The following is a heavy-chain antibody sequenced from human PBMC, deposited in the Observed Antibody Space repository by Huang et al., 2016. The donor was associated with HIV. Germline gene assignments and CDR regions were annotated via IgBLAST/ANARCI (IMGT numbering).Heavy chain of an antibody. CDR3: ARARGYYDSSVSYYFDY. D-gene: IGHD3-22*01. CDR2: IIPIFGTA. CDR1: GGTISSYA. V-gene: IGHV1-69*13. J-gene: IGHJ4*02. Sequence: QVQLVQSGAEVKKPGSSVKVSCKASGGTISSYAISWVRPAPGQGLEWMGGIIPIFGTANYAQKFQGRVTITADESTSTAYMELSSLRSEDTAVYYCARARGYYDSSVSYYFDYWGQGTLVTVSS.